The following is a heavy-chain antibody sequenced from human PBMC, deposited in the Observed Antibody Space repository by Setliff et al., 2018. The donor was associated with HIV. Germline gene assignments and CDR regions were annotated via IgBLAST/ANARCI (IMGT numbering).Heavy chain of an antibody. D-gene: IGHD2-8*02. CDR2: ITPIFGTP. CDR3: AGYFTGVGTCGAFEI. V-gene: IGHV1-69*13. J-gene: IGHJ3*02. Sequence: ASVKVSCKASGGTFSSYALSWVQQAPGQGLEWMGGITPIFGTPNYAQEFQVRVTMTADESTSTAYMELRSLRTEETAVYYCAGYFTGVGTCGAFEIWGQGTTVTVSS. CDR1: GGTFSSYA.